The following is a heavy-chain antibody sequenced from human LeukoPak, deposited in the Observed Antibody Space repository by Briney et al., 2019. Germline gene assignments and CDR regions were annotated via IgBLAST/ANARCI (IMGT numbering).Heavy chain of an antibody. CDR3: ATSSGWKSNIDY. CDR2: MNPNSGNT. Sequence: ASVKVSCKASGYTFTSYDINWVRQATGQGLAWMGWMNPNSGNTGYAQKFQGRVTMTRDTSISTAYMELSRLRSDDTAVFYCATSSGWKSNIDYWGQGTLVTVSS. CDR1: GYTFTSYD. J-gene: IGHJ4*02. V-gene: IGHV1-8*01. D-gene: IGHD6-19*01.